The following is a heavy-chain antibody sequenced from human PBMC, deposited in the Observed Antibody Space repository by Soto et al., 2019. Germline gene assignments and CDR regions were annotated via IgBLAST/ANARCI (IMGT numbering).Heavy chain of an antibody. CDR2: LSYAGSNK. D-gene: IGHD2-2*01. CDR3: ARDRARGYCSGTSCSYGLYYYGMDV. Sequence: AGGSLRLSCAASGFTFSSYAMHWVRQAPGKGLEWVAVLSYAGSNKYYADSVKGRFTISRDNSKNTMYLQMNSLRGEDTAVYYCARDRARGYCSGTSCSYGLYYYGMDVWGQGTTVTVSS. CDR1: GFTFSSYA. V-gene: IGHV3-30-3*01. J-gene: IGHJ6*02.